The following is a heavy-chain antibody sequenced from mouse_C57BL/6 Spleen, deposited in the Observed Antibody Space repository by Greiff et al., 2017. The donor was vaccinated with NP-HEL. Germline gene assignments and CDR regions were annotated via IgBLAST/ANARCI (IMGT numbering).Heavy chain of an antibody. CDR3: ARRITTVVAPYYFDY. J-gene: IGHJ2*01. Sequence: QVQLQQSGPELVKPGASVKLSCKASGYTFTSYDINWVKQRPGQGLEWIGCIYPRDGSTKYNEKFKGKATLTVDTSSSTAYMELHSLTSEDSAVYFCARRITTVVAPYYFDYWGQGTTLTVSS. CDR2: IYPRDGST. CDR1: GYTFTSYD. D-gene: IGHD1-1*01. V-gene: IGHV1-85*01.